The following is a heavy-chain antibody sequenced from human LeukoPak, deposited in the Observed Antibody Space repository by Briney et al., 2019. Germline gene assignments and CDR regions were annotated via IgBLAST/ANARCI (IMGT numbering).Heavy chain of an antibody. CDR3: ASPQRDY. Sequence: SETLSLTCIVSGGSISSGDSYWGWLRQPPGKGLEWIGTFYYGGTTYYNPSLKSRVTISVDTSKNQFSLKLTSVTAADTAVYYCASPQRDYWGQGTLVTVSS. CDR2: FYYGGTT. CDR1: GGSISSGDSY. J-gene: IGHJ4*02. V-gene: IGHV4-39*07.